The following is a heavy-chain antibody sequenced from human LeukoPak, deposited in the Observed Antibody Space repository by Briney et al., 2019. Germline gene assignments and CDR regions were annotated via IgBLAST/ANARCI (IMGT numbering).Heavy chain of an antibody. CDR1: GFSFDIYA. Sequence: GGSLRLSCVASGFSFDIYAMHWVRQTPGKGLEWVATIWHDGSDHRYVDSVKGRFTISRDNSKDTVYLQMNGLRVEDTAIYYCARGGTTGNWLDTWGQGILVTVS. V-gene: IGHV3-33*01. D-gene: IGHD3-16*01. J-gene: IGHJ5*02. CDR2: IWHDGSDH. CDR3: ARGGTTGNWLDT.